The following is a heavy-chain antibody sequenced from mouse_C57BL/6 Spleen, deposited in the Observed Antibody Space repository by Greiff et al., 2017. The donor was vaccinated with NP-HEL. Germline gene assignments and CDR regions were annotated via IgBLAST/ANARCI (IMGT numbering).Heavy chain of an antibody. Sequence: VQLLQSGAELVKPGASVKLSCTASGFNIKDYYMHWVKQRPEQGLEWIGRIDPEDGETKYAPKFQGKATITADTSSNTAYLQLSSLTSEDTAVYYCAGGDSSGPYYFDYWGQGTTLTVSS. CDR1: GFNIKDYY. D-gene: IGHD3-2*02. V-gene: IGHV14-2*01. CDR3: AGGDSSGPYYFDY. J-gene: IGHJ2*01. CDR2: IDPEDGET.